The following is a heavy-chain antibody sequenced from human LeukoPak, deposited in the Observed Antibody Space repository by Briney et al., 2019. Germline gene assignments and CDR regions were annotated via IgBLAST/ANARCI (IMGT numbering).Heavy chain of an antibody. CDR2: ISAYNGNT. CDR1: GYTFTGYY. J-gene: IGHJ4*02. Sequence: ASVKVSCKTSGYTFTGYYMHWVRQAPGQGLEWMGWISAYNGNTNYAQKLQGRVTMTTDTSTSTAYMELRSLRSDDTAVYYCARSITMVRGVMPDFDYWGQGTLVTVSS. V-gene: IGHV1-18*04. CDR3: ARSITMVRGVMPDFDY. D-gene: IGHD3-10*01.